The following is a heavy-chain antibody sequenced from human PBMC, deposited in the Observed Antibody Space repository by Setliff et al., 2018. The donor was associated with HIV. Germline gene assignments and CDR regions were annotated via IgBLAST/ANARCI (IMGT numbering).Heavy chain of an antibody. CDR1: GYRVTDYW. CDR2: IYPGDSDT. D-gene: IGHD6-25*01. Sequence: GEALKINCRGSGYRVTDYWIGWVRQMPGKGLEWMGVIYPGDSDTRYNPSFQGQVAISADKSTSTAYLHWSSLKASDTTLYYFARRLYSRDAFDPWGQGTLVTVSS. J-gene: IGHJ5*02. V-gene: IGHV5-51*01. CDR3: ARRLYSRDAFDP.